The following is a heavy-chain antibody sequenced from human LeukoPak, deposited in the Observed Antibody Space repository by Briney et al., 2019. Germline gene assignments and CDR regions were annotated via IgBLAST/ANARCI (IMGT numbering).Heavy chain of an antibody. Sequence: PSETLSLTCAVYLGSFTVDYWSCRRQPPGRGLEWIGEINHSGSTNYNPSLKSRVTISVDTSKNQFSLKLSSVTAADTAVYYCARRGAVSRPNAFDIWGQGTMVTVSS. V-gene: IGHV4-34*01. CDR2: INHSGST. CDR1: LGSFTVDY. CDR3: ARRGAVSRPNAFDI. J-gene: IGHJ3*02. D-gene: IGHD6-19*01.